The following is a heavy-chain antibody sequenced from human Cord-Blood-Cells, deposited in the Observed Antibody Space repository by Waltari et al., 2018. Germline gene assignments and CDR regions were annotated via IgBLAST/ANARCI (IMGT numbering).Heavy chain of an antibody. D-gene: IGHD4-17*01. CDR3: AAYGDYYYYMDV. CDR2: IYYSGST. CDR1: GGCISSSSYY. J-gene: IGHJ6*03. Sequence: QLQLQESRPGLVKPSETLSLTCPCSGGCISSSSYYWVWLRQPPGKGREWIGSIYYSGSTYYNPSLKGRVTISVDTSKNQFSLKLSSVTAADTAVYYCAAYGDYYYYMDVWGKGTTVTVSS. V-gene: IGHV4-39*01.